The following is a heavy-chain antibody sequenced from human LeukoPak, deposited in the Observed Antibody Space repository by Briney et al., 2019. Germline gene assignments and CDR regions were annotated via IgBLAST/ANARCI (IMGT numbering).Heavy chain of an antibody. CDR2: TYYSGSA. Sequence: PSETLSLTCSVSGDSITSGVYYWRWIRQRRGKGLEWIGYTYYSGSAYYSPSLEGRVTISVDTSRNQFSLRLNSVTAADTAIYYCARDTSGSGFDFWGQGILVAVS. J-gene: IGHJ4*02. D-gene: IGHD3-10*01. CDR3: ARDTSGSGFDF. CDR1: GDSITSGVYY. V-gene: IGHV4-31*03.